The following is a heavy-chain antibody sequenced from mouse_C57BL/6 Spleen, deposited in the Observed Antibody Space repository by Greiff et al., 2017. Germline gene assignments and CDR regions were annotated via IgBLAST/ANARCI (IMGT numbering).Heavy chain of an antibody. J-gene: IGHJ3*01. V-gene: IGHV1-54*01. CDR2: INPGRGGT. D-gene: IGHD1-1*01. CDR3: ARREYYGSIPFAY. Sequence: VQLQQSGAELVRPGTSVKVSCKASGYAFTNYLIEWVKQRPVQGLEWIGVINPGRGGTNYNEKFKGKATLTADKSSSPTYMPLGRLTSEDSAGYFSARREYYGSIPFAYWGQGTLVTVSA. CDR1: GYAFTNYL.